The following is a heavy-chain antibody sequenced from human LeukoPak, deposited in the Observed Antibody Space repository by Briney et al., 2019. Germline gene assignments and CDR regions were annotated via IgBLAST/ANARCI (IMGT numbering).Heavy chain of an antibody. D-gene: IGHD2-2*01. J-gene: IGHJ3*02. CDR3: ARPQDIVVVPAAIPTDAFDI. Sequence: GESLKISCKGSGYSFTSYWIGWVRQMPGKGLGWMWIIYPGDSDTRYSPSFQGQVTISADKSISTAYLQWSSLKASDTAMYYCARPQDIVVVPAAIPTDAFDIWGQGTMVTVSS. CDR1: GYSFTSYW. CDR2: IYPGDSDT. V-gene: IGHV5-51*01.